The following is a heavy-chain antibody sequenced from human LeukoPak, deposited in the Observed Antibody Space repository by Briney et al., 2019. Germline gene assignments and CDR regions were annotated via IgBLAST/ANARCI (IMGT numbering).Heavy chain of an antibody. Sequence: PGGSLRLSCAASGFTFSDYYMSWIRQAPGKGLEWVSYISSSGSTIYYADSVKGRFTISRDNAKNSLYLQMNSLRAEDTAVYYCARGISIPLRAEYFQHWGQGTLVTVSS. J-gene: IGHJ1*01. CDR3: ARGISIPLRAEYFQH. CDR2: ISSSGSTI. CDR1: GFTFSDYY. D-gene: IGHD2-2*01. V-gene: IGHV3-11*01.